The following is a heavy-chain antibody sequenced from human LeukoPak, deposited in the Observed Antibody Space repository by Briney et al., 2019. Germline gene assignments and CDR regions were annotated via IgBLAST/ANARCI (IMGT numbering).Heavy chain of an antibody. Sequence: ASVKVSCKAFGYTFTSNYMHWVRQAPGQGLEWMGWINPNSGGTNYAQKFQGRVTMTRDTSISTAYMELSRLRSDDTAVYYCARRHYYDSSGYYGYWGQGTLVTVSS. CDR1: GYTFTSNY. V-gene: IGHV1-2*02. J-gene: IGHJ4*02. D-gene: IGHD3-22*01. CDR2: INPNSGGT. CDR3: ARRHYYDSSGYYGY.